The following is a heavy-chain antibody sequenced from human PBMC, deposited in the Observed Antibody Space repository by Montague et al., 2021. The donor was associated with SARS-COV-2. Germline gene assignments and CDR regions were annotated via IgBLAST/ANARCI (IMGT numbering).Heavy chain of an antibody. CDR1: GDSITSGGYF. CDR2: ISYSGST. J-gene: IGHJ5*02. CDR3: AASERRGYSNPGHH. Sequence: TLSLTCTVSGDSITSGGYFWNWIRQPPGKGLEYIGAISYSGSTYYKPSLTSRVSISMDTSKNAFSLSLHSVTAADTAVYFCAASERRGYSNPGHHCGRGSLVTVAS. V-gene: IGHV4-31*03. D-gene: IGHD6-13*01.